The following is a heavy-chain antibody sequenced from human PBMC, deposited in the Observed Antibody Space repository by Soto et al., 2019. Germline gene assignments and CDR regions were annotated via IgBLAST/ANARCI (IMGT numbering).Heavy chain of an antibody. CDR2: IWYDGSNK. V-gene: IGHV3-33*01. D-gene: IGHD5-12*01. J-gene: IGHJ4*02. Sequence: GGSLRLSCAASGFTFSSYGMHWVRQAPGKGLEWVAVIWYDGSNKYYADSVKGRFTISRDNSKNTLYLQMNSLRAEDTAVYYCARENRYSGYGHFDYWGQGTLVTVSS. CDR1: GFTFSSYG. CDR3: ARENRYSGYGHFDY.